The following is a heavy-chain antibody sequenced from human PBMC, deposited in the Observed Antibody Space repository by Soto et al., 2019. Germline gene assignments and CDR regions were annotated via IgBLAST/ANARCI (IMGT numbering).Heavy chain of an antibody. D-gene: IGHD6-6*01. CDR3: AHFIAARNKYYFDY. V-gene: IGHV2-5*01. CDR1: GFPLSTSGVG. Sequence: SGPTLANPTQTLTLSFTFSGFPLSTSGVGVGWIRKPPGKALEWLALIYWNDDKRYSPSLKSRLTITKDTSKNQVVLTMTNMDPVDTATYYSAHFIAARNKYYFDYWGQGTLVTVSS. J-gene: IGHJ4*02. CDR2: IYWNDDK.